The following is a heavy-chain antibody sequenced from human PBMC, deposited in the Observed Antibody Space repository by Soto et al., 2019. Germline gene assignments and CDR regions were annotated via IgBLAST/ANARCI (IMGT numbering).Heavy chain of an antibody. Sequence: QVHLQESGPGLVKPSETLSLSCSVSGGSINKFYWSWIRKTAGKGLEWMGRVYATGTTDYNPSLRCRVAMSVDISRKTFSLRLTSVTAADTGVYYCVRDGSKTLRDWFDPWGQGKLVTVSS. CDR2: VYATGTT. D-gene: IGHD4-17*01. CDR3: VRDGSKTLRDWFDP. CDR1: GGSINKFY. V-gene: IGHV4-4*07. J-gene: IGHJ5*02.